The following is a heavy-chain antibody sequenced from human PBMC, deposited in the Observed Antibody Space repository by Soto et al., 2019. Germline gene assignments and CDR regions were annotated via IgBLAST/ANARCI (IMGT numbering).Heavy chain of an antibody. CDR2: TSYDGSNN. D-gene: IGHD3-16*01. Sequence: QVQLVESGGGVVQPGTSLRLSCVGSGFTFRSYVIHWVRQAPGKGLEWVALTSYDGSNNFYGDSVKGRFTISRHNSRNTVELQMDSLRFEDTALYYCARWGTTGGLDVWGQGPLVYVSS. CDR3: ARWGTTGGLDV. CDR1: GFTFRSYV. J-gene: IGHJ4*02. V-gene: IGHV3-33*05.